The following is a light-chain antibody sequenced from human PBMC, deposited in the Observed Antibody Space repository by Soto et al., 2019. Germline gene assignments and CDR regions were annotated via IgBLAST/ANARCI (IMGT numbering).Light chain of an antibody. CDR2: GAS. CDR1: HVVSSSY. Sequence: EIVLTQSPGTLSLSPGERATLSCRASHVVSSSYLAWYQHKPGQAPRLLIYGASSRATGIPDRFSGSGSGTDFTLTISRLEPEDFAVYYCQQYGSSPITFGQGTRLEI. CDR3: QQYGSSPIT. J-gene: IGKJ5*01. V-gene: IGKV3-20*01.